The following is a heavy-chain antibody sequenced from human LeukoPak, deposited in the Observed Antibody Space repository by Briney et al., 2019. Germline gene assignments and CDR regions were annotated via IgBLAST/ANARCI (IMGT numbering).Heavy chain of an antibody. CDR1: GYTFTGYY. CDR3: ARDLSTIHYYGMDV. Sequence: ASVKVSCKASGYTFTGYYMHWVRQAPGQGLEWMGWINPNSGGTNYAQKFQGRVTMTRDTSISTAYMELSRLRSDDTAAYYCARDLSTIHYYGMDVWGQGTTVTVSS. J-gene: IGHJ6*02. CDR2: INPNSGGT. D-gene: IGHD3-3*02. V-gene: IGHV1-2*02.